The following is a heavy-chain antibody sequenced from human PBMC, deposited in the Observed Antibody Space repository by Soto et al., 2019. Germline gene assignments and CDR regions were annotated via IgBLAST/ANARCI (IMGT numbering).Heavy chain of an antibody. CDR2: TTGSGTST. D-gene: IGHD6-19*01. CDR1: GFTFSSYA. Sequence: SGGSLRLSCSASGFTFSSYAMRWVRQAPGRGLEWVSTTTGSGTSTYYADSVKGRFTISRDNSKNTLYLQMNSLRAEDTAVYYCAKAPGIAVTHFDYWVQGTLFTVSS. V-gene: IGHV3-23*01. CDR3: AKAPGIAVTHFDY. J-gene: IGHJ4*02.